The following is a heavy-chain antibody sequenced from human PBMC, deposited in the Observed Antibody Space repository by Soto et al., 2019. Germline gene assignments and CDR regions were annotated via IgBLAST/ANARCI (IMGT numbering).Heavy chain of an antibody. CDR3: AKADGEQWLIPHLDN. CDR2: ISCCGGST. D-gene: IGHD6-19*01. V-gene: IGHV3-23*01. Sequence: EVHLLESGGGVMQPGGSLRLSCVASGFNFKKFAMAWVRQAPGEGLEWVSGISCCGGSTSYADSVKGRFSTARDDSKNTLSLQMNGLRVEDTAQYFCAKADGEQWLIPHLDNWGQGTLVTVS. J-gene: IGHJ4*02. CDR1: GFNFKKFA.